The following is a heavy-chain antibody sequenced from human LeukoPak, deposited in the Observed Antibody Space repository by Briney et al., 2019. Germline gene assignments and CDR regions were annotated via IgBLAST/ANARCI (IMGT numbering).Heavy chain of an antibody. V-gene: IGHV3-20*04. J-gene: IGHJ4*02. CDR1: GIIMTKYW. Sequence: GGSLRLSCAASGIIMTKYWMTWVRQAPGKGLEWVSGINWNGGRTGYADSMKGRFVISRDNAKNSLYLQVNSLRAEDTALYYCARNFGGGDSSGPYYWGQGTLVTVSS. D-gene: IGHD3-22*01. CDR3: ARNFGGGDSSGPYY. CDR2: INWNGGRT.